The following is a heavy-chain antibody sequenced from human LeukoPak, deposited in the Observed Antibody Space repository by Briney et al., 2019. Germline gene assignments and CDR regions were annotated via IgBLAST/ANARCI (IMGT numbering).Heavy chain of an antibody. CDR1: GFTFSAYH. V-gene: IGHV3-48*02. CDR2: ISTTGTTI. J-gene: IGHJ4*02. D-gene: IGHD2-21*01. CDR3: ARVWQDYSGVDY. Sequence: GSLRLSCAASGFTFSAYHINWARQAPGKGLEWISYISTTGTTIHYADSVKGRFAISRDNAKSSLYLQMNSLGDEDTAVYYCARVWQDYSGVDYWGQGTLVTVSS.